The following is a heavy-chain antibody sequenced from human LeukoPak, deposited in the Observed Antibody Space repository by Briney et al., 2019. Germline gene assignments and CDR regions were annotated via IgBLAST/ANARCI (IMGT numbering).Heavy chain of an antibody. CDR2: ISGSGGST. CDR3: AKDSLDFWSGYYNYYYYYGMDV. CDR1: GFTFSSYA. J-gene: IGHJ6*02. Sequence: GGSLRLSCAASGFTFSSYAMSWVRQAPGKGLEGVSAISGSGGSTYYADSVKGRFTISRDNSKNTLYLQMNSLRAEDTAVYYCAKDSLDFWSGYYNYYYYYGMDVWGQGTTVTVSS. D-gene: IGHD3-3*01. V-gene: IGHV3-23*01.